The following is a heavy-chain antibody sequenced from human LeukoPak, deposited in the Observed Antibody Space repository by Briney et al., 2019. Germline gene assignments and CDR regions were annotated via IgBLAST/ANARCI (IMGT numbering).Heavy chain of an antibody. V-gene: IGHV1-69*04. CDR3: ARDPRRTMATRPDAFDI. J-gene: IGHJ3*02. Sequence: ASVKVSCKASGGTFSSYAISWVRQAPGQGLEWMGRIIPILGIANYAQKFQGRVTMTRDMSTSTVYMELSSLRSEDTAVYYCARDPRRTMATRPDAFDIWGQGTMVTVSS. CDR2: IIPILGIA. D-gene: IGHD5-24*01. CDR1: GGTFSSYA.